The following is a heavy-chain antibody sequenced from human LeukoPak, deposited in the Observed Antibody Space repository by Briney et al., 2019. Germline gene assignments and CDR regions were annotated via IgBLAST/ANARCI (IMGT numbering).Heavy chain of an antibody. Sequence: SETLSLTCAVSGGPISRSNWWSWVRQPPGKGLEWIGEIYHSGSPNYNPSLKSPVTISVDKSKSQFSLTLSSVTAADTAVYYCASLDYGDGSYCFDDWGQGTLVTVSS. CDR1: GGPISRSNW. J-gene: IGHJ4*02. CDR2: IYHSGSP. CDR3: ASLDYGDGSYCFDD. D-gene: IGHD4-17*01. V-gene: IGHV4-4*02.